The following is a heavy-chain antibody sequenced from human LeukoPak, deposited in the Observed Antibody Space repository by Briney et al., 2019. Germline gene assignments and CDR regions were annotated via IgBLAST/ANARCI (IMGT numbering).Heavy chain of an antibody. CDR1: GFTFSSYA. D-gene: IGHD6-19*01. Sequence: GGSLRLSCAASGFTFSSYAMHWVRQAPGKGLEYVSAISSNGGSTYYANSVKGRFTISRDNSKNTLYLQMNSLRAEDTAVYYCARSIAVAGGRFDYWGQGTLVTVSS. J-gene: IGHJ4*02. CDR3: ARSIAVAGGRFDY. V-gene: IGHV3-64*01. CDR2: ISSNGGST.